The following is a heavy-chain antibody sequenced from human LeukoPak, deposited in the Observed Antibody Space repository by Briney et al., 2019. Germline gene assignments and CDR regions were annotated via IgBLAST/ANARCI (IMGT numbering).Heavy chain of an antibody. J-gene: IGHJ4*02. V-gene: IGHV3-21*01. CDR3: AREVVGATGEY. CDR2: ISSSSSYI. Sequence: GGSLRLSCAASGFTFSSYRMNWVRQAPGKGLEWVSSISSSSSYIYYADSVKGRFTISRDNAKNSLYLQMNSLRAEDTAVYYCAREVVGATGEYWGQGTLVTVSS. D-gene: IGHD1-26*01. CDR1: GFTFSSYR.